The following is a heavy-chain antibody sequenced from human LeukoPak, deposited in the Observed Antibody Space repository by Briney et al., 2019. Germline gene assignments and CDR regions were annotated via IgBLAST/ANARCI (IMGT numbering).Heavy chain of an antibody. CDR2: IYYSGST. CDR3: ARQGMEYYFDY. V-gene: IGHV4-39*01. D-gene: IGHD3-3*01. Sequence: SETLSVTRTLSGGSISSSSYYRGWIRQPPGKGLAWIGSIYYSGSTYYNPSLKSRVTISVDTSMNQFSLKLSSVTAADTAVYYCARQGMEYYFDYWGQGTLVTGSS. J-gene: IGHJ4*02. CDR1: GGSISSSSYY.